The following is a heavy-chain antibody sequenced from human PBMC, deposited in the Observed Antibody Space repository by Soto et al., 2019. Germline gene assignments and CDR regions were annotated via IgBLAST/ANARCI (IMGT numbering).Heavy chain of an antibody. Sequence: QVQLVESGGGVVKPGRSLRLSCAASGFTFSSYAMHWVRKAPGKGLEWVAVISYDGSNKYYADSVKGRFTISRDNSKNTLYLQMNSLRAEDTAVYYCARGGKVDYWGHGTLVTVSS. CDR3: ARGGKVDY. CDR2: ISYDGSNK. CDR1: GFTFSSYA. J-gene: IGHJ4*01. V-gene: IGHV3-30-3*01.